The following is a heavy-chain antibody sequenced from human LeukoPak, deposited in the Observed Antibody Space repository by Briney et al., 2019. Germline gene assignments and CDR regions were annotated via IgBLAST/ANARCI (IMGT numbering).Heavy chain of an antibody. CDR2: ISTSGGTI. CDR3: ARDISSGWYQRSDEFDY. D-gene: IGHD6-19*01. CDR1: GFLFSSYE. J-gene: IGHJ4*02. Sequence: GGSLRLSCAASGFLFSSYEMNWVRQAPGKGLEWVSYISTSGGTIYYADSVKGRFTISRDNAKNSLYLQMNSLRAEDTAVYYCARDISSGWYQRSDEFDYWGQGTLVTVSS. V-gene: IGHV3-48*03.